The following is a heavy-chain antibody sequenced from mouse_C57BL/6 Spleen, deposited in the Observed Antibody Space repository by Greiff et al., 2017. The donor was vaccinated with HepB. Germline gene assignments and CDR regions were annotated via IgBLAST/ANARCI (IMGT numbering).Heavy chain of an antibody. CDR1: GYTFTSYW. CDR2: IDPSDSET. D-gene: IGHD2-5*01. Sequence: QVHVKQPGAELVRPGSSVKLSCKASGYTFTSYWMHWVKQRPIQGLEWIGNIDPSDSETHYNQKFKDKATLTVDKSSSTAYMQLSSLTSEDSAVYYCARAYYSNYGYAMDYWGQGTSVTVSS. J-gene: IGHJ4*01. V-gene: IGHV1-52*01. CDR3: ARAYYSNYGYAMDY.